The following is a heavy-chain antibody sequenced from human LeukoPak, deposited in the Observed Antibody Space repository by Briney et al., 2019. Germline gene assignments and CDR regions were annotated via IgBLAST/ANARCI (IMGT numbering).Heavy chain of an antibody. D-gene: IGHD2-2*02. J-gene: IGHJ6*03. Sequence: PGGSLTLSCVASGLTFSNAWMSWVRQAPGKGLEWVSGINWNGGSTGYADSVKGRFTISRDNAKNSLYLQMNSLRAEDTALYHCARAVVPAAIQGRANLRYYYYYMDVWGKGTTVSVSS. CDR2: INWNGGST. CDR3: ARAVVPAAIQGRANLRYYYYYMDV. V-gene: IGHV3-20*01. CDR1: GLTFSNAW.